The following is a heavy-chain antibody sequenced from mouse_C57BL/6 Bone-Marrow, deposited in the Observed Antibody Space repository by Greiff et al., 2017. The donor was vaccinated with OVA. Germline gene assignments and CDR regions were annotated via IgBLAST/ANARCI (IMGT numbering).Heavy chain of an antibody. J-gene: IGHJ2*01. CDR3: ASEILAY. CDR2: INPNNGST. CDR1: GYTFTDYN. V-gene: IGHV1-22*01. Sequence: EVQLQQSGPELVKPGASVKLSCKASGYTFTDYNLHWVKQSHGQSLEWIGYINPNNGSTSSNQQFKGKATLTVHKSSSTAYMELRSLTSEDSAVYYCASEILAYWGQGTTLTVSS.